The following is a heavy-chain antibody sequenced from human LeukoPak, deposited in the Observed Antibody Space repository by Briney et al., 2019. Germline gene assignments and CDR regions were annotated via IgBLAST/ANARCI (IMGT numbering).Heavy chain of an antibody. D-gene: IGHD4-17*01. CDR2: IYISGST. CDR3: AREREGPYGYLDY. J-gene: IGHJ4*02. V-gene: IGHV4-61*02. Sequence: SETLSLTCTVSAGSISSASYDWSWIRQRAGKGLEWIGRIYISGSTNYNPSLKSRVTISVDTSKNQFSLRLSSVTAADTAVYYCAREREGPYGYLDYWGQGTLVTVSS. CDR1: AGSISSASYD.